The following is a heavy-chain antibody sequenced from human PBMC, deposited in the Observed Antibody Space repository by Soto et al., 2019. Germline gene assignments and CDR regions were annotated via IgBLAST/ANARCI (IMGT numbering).Heavy chain of an antibody. V-gene: IGHV1-69*01. CDR2: IIPIFGTA. CDR1: GGTFSSYA. Sequence: QVQLVQSGAEVKKPGSSVKVSCKASGGTFSSYAISWVRQAPGQGLEWMGGIIPIFGTANYAQKFQGRVTIPADESTSTAYMELSSLRSEDTAVYYCASSDYYDSSGYQGDWFDPWGQGTLVTVSS. CDR3: ASSDYYDSSGYQGDWFDP. D-gene: IGHD3-22*01. J-gene: IGHJ5*02.